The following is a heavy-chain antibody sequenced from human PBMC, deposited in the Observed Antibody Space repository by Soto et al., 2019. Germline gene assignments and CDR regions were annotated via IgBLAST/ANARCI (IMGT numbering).Heavy chain of an antibody. V-gene: IGHV4-61*01. Sequence: SETLSLTCTVSGGSVSSGSYYWNWIRQPPGKGLEWIGYIFYSGSTTYNPSLKSRVTISVDTSKNQFSLKLSSVTAADTAVYYCARGMSGDLTWALYWGQGTLVTVS. CDR3: ARGMSGDLTWALY. D-gene: IGHD3-3*01. CDR1: GGSVSSGSYY. CDR2: IFYSGST. J-gene: IGHJ4*02.